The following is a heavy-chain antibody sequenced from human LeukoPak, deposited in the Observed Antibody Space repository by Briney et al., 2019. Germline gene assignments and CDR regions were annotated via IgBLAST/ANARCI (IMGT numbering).Heavy chain of an antibody. J-gene: IGHJ6*02. CDR3: ARGRHDFWSGYSLLDTDYYGMDV. D-gene: IGHD3-3*01. CDR1: GGSVSSGSYY. CDR2: IYYSGST. V-gene: IGHV4-61*01. Sequence: SETLSLTCTVSGGSVSSGSYYWSWIRQPPGKGLEWIGYIYYSGSTNYNPSLKSRVTISVDTSKNQFSLKLSSVTAADTAVYYCARGRHDFWSGYSLLDTDYYGMDVWGQGTTVTVSS.